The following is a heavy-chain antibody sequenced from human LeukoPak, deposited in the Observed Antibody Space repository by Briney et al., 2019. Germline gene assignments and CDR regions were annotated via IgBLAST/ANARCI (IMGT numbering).Heavy chain of an antibody. CDR3: ARALHTGYDYWYFDY. CDR1: GYTFTSYG. J-gene: IGHJ4*02. CDR2: ISGYNGKT. Sequence: ASVKVSCKASGYTFTSYGISWVRQAPGQGLEWMGWISGYNGKTIYAQKVQGRVSMATDTSTTTAYMELRSLRSVDTAVYYCARALHTGYDYWYFDYWGQGTLVTVSS. V-gene: IGHV1-18*04. D-gene: IGHD5-12*01.